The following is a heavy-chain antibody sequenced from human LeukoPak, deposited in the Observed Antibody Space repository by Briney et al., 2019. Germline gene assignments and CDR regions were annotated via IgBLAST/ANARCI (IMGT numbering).Heavy chain of an antibody. Sequence: GGSLRLSCAGSGFTFTSYAMSWVRQAPGKGLEWVGRIKSKTDGGTTDYAAPVKGRFTISRDDSKNTLYLQMNSLKTEDTAVYYCTTENGQDAAWGQGTLVTVSS. CDR1: GFTFTSYA. CDR3: TTENGQDAA. CDR2: IKSKTDGGTT. J-gene: IGHJ4*02. V-gene: IGHV3-15*01. D-gene: IGHD1-1*01.